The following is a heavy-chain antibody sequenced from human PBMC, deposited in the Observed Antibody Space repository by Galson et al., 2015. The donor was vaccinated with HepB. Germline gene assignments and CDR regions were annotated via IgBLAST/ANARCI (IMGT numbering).Heavy chain of an antibody. Sequence: SLRLSCAASGFTVSSNYMSWVRQAPGKGLEWVSVIYSGGSTYYADSVKGRFTISRDNSKNTLYLQMNSLRAEDTAVYYCAREDRQWLVPSGEYYYGMDVWGQGTTVTVSS. V-gene: IGHV3-66*02. CDR3: AREDRQWLVPSGEYYYGMDV. CDR2: IYSGGST. D-gene: IGHD6-19*01. J-gene: IGHJ6*02. CDR1: GFTVSSNY.